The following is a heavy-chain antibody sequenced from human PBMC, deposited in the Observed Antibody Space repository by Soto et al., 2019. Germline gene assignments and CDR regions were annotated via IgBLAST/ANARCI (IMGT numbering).Heavy chain of an antibody. J-gene: IGHJ6*02. Sequence: QVQLQESGPGLVKPSETLSLTCTVSGGSISSYYWSWIRQPPGKGLEWIGYISYSGSTNYSPSLKSRVTISVDTAKNQSSLKLTSVTAADTAVYYCAREGVSSSWYYYYGMDVWGQGTTVTVSS. CDR3: AREGVSSSWYYYYGMDV. D-gene: IGHD6-13*01. V-gene: IGHV4-59*01. CDR1: GGSISSYY. CDR2: ISYSGST.